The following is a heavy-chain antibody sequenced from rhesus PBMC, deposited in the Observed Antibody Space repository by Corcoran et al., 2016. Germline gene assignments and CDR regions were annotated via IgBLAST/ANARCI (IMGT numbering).Heavy chain of an antibody. CDR2: ISKDGGST. CDR3: VRVWSRPATGDY. CDR1: GFTFSDFY. Sequence: EVQLVESGGGLAKPGGSLRPSCAASGFTFSDFYMDWVRQAPGNWLEWVSRISKDGGSTWYEVSVKGRFTISRDNAKNTLYLQMNSQRAEDTAIYYCVRVWSRPATGDYWGQGVLVIVSS. V-gene: IGHV3-178*01. J-gene: IGHJ4*01. D-gene: IGHD6-25*01.